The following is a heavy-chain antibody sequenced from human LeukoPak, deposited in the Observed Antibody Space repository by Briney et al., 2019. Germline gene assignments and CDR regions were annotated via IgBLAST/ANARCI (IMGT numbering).Heavy chain of an antibody. CDR3: AREAYCSSTSCTDASADY. CDR1: GYTFTSYY. CDR2: INPSGGST. Sequence: ASVKVSCKASGYTFTSYYMHWVRQAPGQGLEWMGIINPSGGSTSYAQKFQGRVTMTRDMSTSTVYMELSRLRSEDTAVYYCAREAYCSSTSCTDASADYWAREPWSPSPQ. J-gene: IGHJ4*02. V-gene: IGHV1-46*01. D-gene: IGHD2-2*01.